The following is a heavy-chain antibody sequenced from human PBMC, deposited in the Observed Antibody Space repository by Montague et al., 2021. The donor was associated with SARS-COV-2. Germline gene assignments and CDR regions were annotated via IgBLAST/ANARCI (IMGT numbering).Heavy chain of an antibody. CDR2: IDLDDDK. CDR3: ARGPSDTYYYNGMDV. CDR1: GFSLSTSGMC. J-gene: IGHJ6*02. Sequence: PALVKPTQTLTLTCTFSGFSLSTSGMCVSWIRQPPGKALEWLARIDLDDDKYYSTSLKTRLTIAKDTSKNLVVLTVTNMDPVDTATYYCARGPSDTYYYNGMDVWGRGTTVTVSS. V-gene: IGHV2-70*11.